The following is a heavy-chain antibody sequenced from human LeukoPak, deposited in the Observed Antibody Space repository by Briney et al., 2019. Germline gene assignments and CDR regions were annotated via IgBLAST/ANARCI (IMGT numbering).Heavy chain of an antibody. V-gene: IGHV3-48*04. CDR1: GFTFSSYA. J-gene: IGHJ6*03. D-gene: IGHD3-3*01. CDR2: ISSSSSTI. Sequence: GGSLRLSCAASGFTFSSYAMSWVRQAPGKGLEWVSYISSSSSTIYYADSVKGRFTISRDNAKNSLYLQMNSLRAEDTAVYYCARCLRFLEYYYYYMDVWGKGTTVTVSS. CDR3: ARCLRFLEYYYYYMDV.